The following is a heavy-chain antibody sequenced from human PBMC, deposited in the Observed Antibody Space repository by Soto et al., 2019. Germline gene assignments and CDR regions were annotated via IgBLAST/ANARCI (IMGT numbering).Heavy chain of an antibody. CDR1: GGSMTSYY. CDR3: ARGRRYFDY. Sequence: QVQVQESGPGLVKPSETLSLTCTVSGGSMTSYYWNWIRQPLGKGLEWIGSIYYSGSTNYNPSLKSRLTISVDTSKSQFSLKLSSVTAADTAMYYCARGRRYFDYWGQGTLVTVSS. CDR2: IYYSGST. V-gene: IGHV4-59*01. J-gene: IGHJ4*02.